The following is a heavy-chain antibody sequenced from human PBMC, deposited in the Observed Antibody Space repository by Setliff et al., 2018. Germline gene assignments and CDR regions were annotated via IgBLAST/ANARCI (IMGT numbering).Heavy chain of an antibody. V-gene: IGHV4-38-2*01. J-gene: IGHJ4*02. CDR3: ARQPEGGYYDSSGYYGMAPYYFDY. Sequence: SETLSLTCAVSGYSTSSGYYWGWIRQPPGKGLEWIGSIYHSGSTYYNPSLKSRVTISVDTSKNQFSLKLSSVTAADTAVYYCARQPEGGYYDSSGYYGMAPYYFDYWGQGTLVTVS. CDR2: IYHSGST. CDR1: GYSTSSGYY. D-gene: IGHD3-22*01.